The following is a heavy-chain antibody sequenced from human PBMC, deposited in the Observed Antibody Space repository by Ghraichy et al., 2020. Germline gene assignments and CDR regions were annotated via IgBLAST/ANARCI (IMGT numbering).Heavy chain of an antibody. CDR3: ARAVPYYDSSGEHAFDI. D-gene: IGHD3-22*01. CDR2: MNPNSGNT. V-gene: IGHV1-8*01. J-gene: IGHJ3*02. CDR1: GSPFSSYD. Sequence: ASVKVSCKAAGSPFSSYDINWVREAPGQVLEWMGWMNPNSGNTGYAQKFQGRVTMTRNTSIGTAYMELSSLRSEDTAVYYCARAVPYYDSSGEHAFDIWGQGTMITVSS.